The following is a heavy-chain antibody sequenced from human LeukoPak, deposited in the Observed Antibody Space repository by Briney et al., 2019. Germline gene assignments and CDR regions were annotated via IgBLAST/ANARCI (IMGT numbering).Heavy chain of an antibody. V-gene: IGHV3-23*01. CDR1: GFTFSSYA. Sequence: GGSLRLSCAASGFTFSSYAMSWVRQAPGKGLEWVSAISGSGGSTYSADSVKGRFTISRDNSKNTLYLQMNSLRAEDTAVYYCAKDTWIQLWFSIDYWGQGTLVTVSS. CDR2: ISGSGGST. CDR3: AKDTWIQLWFSIDY. D-gene: IGHD5-18*01. J-gene: IGHJ4*02.